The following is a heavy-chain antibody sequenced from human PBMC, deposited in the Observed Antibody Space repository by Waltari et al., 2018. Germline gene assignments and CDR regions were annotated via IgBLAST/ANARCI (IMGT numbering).Heavy chain of an antibody. CDR3: ASSPTIAVAGINFDY. CDR1: GGTFSSYT. D-gene: IGHD6-19*01. Sequence: QVQLVQSGAEVKKPGSSVKVSCKASGGTFSSYTISWVRQAPGQGLEWMGRSIPILGIANYAQKFQGRVTITADKSTSTAYMELSSLRSEDTAVYYCASSPTIAVAGINFDYWGQGTLVTVSS. V-gene: IGHV1-69*02. CDR2: SIPILGIA. J-gene: IGHJ4*02.